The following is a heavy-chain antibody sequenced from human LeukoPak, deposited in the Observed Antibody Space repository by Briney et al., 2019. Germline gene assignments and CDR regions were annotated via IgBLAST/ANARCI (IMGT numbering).Heavy chain of an antibody. CDR2: ISYDGSNK. CDR1: GFTFSSYA. Sequence: PGRSLRLSCAASGFTFSSYAMHWVRQAPGKGLEWVAVISYDGSNKYYADSVKGRSTISRDNSKNTLYLQMNSLRAEDTAVYYCARERIRGEDYWGQGTLVTVSS. J-gene: IGHJ4*02. D-gene: IGHD3-10*01. CDR3: ARERIRGEDY. V-gene: IGHV3-30*04.